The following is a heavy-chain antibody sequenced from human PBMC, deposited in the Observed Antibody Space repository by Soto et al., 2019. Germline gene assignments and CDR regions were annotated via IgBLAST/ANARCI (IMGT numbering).Heavy chain of an antibody. CDR3: ARSVAVPGAHIDY. Sequence: SETLSLTCSVSGGSISGSYRSWIRQSPGKGLEWLSYVYYTGSTNYSPSLRSRVSISVDTSKNECSLRLSSVTAAETAVYFCARSVAVPGAHIDYWGQGTQVTVSS. V-gene: IGHV4-59*01. CDR2: VYYTGST. CDR1: GGSISGSY. J-gene: IGHJ4*02. D-gene: IGHD6-19*01.